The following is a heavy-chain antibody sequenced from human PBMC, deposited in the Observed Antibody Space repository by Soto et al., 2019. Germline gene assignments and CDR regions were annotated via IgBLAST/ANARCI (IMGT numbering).Heavy chain of an antibody. CDR1: GFTFSSYA. CDR3: ARCHSSGTLDADY. V-gene: IGHV3-30-3*01. CDR2: ISYDGSNK. Sequence: GVSLRLSCAASGFTFSSYAMHWVRQAPGKGLEWVAVISYDGSNKYYADSVKGRFTISRDNSKNTLYLQMNSLRAEDTAVYYCARCHSSGTLDADYWGQGTLVTVSS. J-gene: IGHJ4*02. D-gene: IGHD6-19*01.